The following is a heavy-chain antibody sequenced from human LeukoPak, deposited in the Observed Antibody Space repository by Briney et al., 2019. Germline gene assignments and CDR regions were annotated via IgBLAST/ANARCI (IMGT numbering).Heavy chain of an antibody. CDR3: ARTVTVTTGFFDY. J-gene: IGHJ4*02. Sequence: GESLKISCKGSGYSFTSYWIGWVRQMPGKGLEWMAIIYPGDSDTRYSPSFQGQVTISADKSISTAYLQWSSLKASDTAMYHCARTVTVTTGFFDYWGQGTLVTVSS. CDR2: IYPGDSDT. V-gene: IGHV5-51*01. D-gene: IGHD4-17*01. CDR1: GYSFTSYW.